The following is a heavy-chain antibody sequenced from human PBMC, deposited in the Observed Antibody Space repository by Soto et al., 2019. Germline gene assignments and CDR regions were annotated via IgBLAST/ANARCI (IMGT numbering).Heavy chain of an antibody. CDR1: GFTFSSYA. Sequence: EVQLLESGGGLVQPGGSLRLSCAASGFTFSSYAMSWVRQAPGKGLEWVSAISGSGGSTYYADSVKGRFTISRDNSMNTLYLQMNCLRAVDTAVYYCAKAIVVVPAGPFDPWGQGTLVTVSS. J-gene: IGHJ5*02. V-gene: IGHV3-23*01. CDR3: AKAIVVVPAGPFDP. D-gene: IGHD2-2*01. CDR2: ISGSGGST.